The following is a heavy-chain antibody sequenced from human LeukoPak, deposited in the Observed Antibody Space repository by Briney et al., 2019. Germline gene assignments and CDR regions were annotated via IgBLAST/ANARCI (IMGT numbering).Heavy chain of an antibody. J-gene: IGHJ4*02. Sequence: GGSLRLSCAASGFSFSSYSMSWVHQAPGKGLEWVSFISRSSSDIYHADSVKGRFTISRDNAKNSLYLQMNSLRAEDTAVYYCARDLPAAVDWGQGTLVTVSS. V-gene: IGHV3-21*01. D-gene: IGHD2-2*01. CDR3: ARDLPAAVD. CDR1: GFSFSSYS. CDR2: ISRSSSDI.